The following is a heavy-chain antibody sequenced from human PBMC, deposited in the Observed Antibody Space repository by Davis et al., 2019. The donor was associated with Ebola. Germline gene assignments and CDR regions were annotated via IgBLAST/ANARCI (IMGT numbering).Heavy chain of an antibody. V-gene: IGHV4-59*01. Sequence: ESLKISCTVSGGSISNYYWSWIRQPPGKGLEWIGYIYYSGSTNYNPSLKSRVTISVDTSKNQFSLKLSSVTAADTAVYYCARGPHSSGWYGLDVWGQGTTVTVSS. J-gene: IGHJ6*02. CDR2: IYYSGST. D-gene: IGHD6-19*01. CDR3: ARGPHSSGWYGLDV. CDR1: GGSISNYY.